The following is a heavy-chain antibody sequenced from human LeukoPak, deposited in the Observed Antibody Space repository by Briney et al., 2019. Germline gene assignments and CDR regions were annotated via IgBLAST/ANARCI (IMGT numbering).Heavy chain of an antibody. CDR1: GGSISSGGYS. Sequence: PSETLSLTCAVSGGSISSGGYSWSWIRQPPGKGLEWIGYIYHSGSTYYNPSLKSRVTISVDRSKNQFSLKLSSVTAADTAVYYCARGRRPIFDYWGQGTLVTVSS. CDR2: IYHSGST. V-gene: IGHV4-30-2*01. CDR3: ARGRRPIFDY. D-gene: IGHD2-21*01. J-gene: IGHJ4*02.